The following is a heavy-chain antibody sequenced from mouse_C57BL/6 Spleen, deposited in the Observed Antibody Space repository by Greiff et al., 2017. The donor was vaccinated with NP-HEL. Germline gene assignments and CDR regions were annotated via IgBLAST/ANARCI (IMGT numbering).Heavy chain of an antibody. Sequence: QVQLQQPGAELVRPGSSVKLSCKASGYTFTSYWMHWVKQRPIQGLEWIGNIDPSDSETHYNQKFKDKATLTVDKSSSTAYMQLSSLTSEDSAVYDCAREDFAAVVYFDYWGQGTTLTVSS. CDR2: IDPSDSET. D-gene: IGHD1-1*01. V-gene: IGHV1-52*01. CDR3: AREDFAAVVYFDY. J-gene: IGHJ2*01. CDR1: GYTFTSYW.